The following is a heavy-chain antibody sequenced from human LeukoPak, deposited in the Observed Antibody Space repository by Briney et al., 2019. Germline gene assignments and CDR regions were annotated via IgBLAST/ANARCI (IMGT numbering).Heavy chain of an antibody. CDR2: TYYRSKWYN. Sequence: SQTLSLTCAISGDSVSSNSAAWNWIRQSPSRGLEWLGRTYYRSKWYNDNAVSVKSRITINPDTSKNQFSLQLNSVTPEDTAMYYCARAGGWQWPGNWFDPWGQGILVTVSS. CDR1: GDSVSSNSAA. J-gene: IGHJ5*02. CDR3: ARAGGWQWPGNWFDP. V-gene: IGHV6-1*01. D-gene: IGHD6-19*01.